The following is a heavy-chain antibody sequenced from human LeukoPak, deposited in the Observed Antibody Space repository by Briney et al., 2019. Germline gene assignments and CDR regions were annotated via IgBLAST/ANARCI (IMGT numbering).Heavy chain of an antibody. V-gene: IGHV3-7*01. CDR2: IKQDGSEK. CDR1: GFTFDDYG. Sequence: GGSLRLSCAASGFTFDDYGMSWVRQAPGNGLEWVANIKQDGSEKYYVDSVKGRFTISRDNAKNSLYLQMNSLRAEDTAVYYCARDPNSSSWFPDAFDIWGQGTMVTVSS. J-gene: IGHJ3*02. CDR3: ARDPNSSSWFPDAFDI. D-gene: IGHD6-13*01.